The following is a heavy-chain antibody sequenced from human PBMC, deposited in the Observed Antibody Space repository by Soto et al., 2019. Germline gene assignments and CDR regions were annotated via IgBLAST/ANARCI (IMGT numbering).Heavy chain of an antibody. CDR2: ISAYNGNT. CDR3: ARAPLIRYNWNYRENWFDP. CDR1: GYTFTSYG. D-gene: IGHD1-7*01. J-gene: IGHJ5*02. V-gene: IGHV1-18*04. Sequence: ASVKVSCKASGYTFTSYGIIWVRQAPGQGLEWMGWISAYNGNTNYAQKLQGRVTMTTDTSTSTAYMELRSLRSDDTAVYYCARAPLIRYNWNYRENWFDPWGQGTLVTVSS.